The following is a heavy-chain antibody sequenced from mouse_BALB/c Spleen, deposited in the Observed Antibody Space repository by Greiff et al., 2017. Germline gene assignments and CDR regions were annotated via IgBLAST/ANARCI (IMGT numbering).Heavy chain of an antibody. J-gene: IGHJ4*01. CDR2: INSNGGST. Sequence: EVKVEESGGGLVKLGGSLKLSCAASGFTFSSYYMSWVRPTPEKRLELVAAINSNGGSTYYPDTVKGRFTISRDNAKNTLYLQMSSLKSEDTALYYCARQSRYYYGSSYYAMDYWGQGTSVTVSS. D-gene: IGHD1-1*01. V-gene: IGHV5-6-2*01. CDR3: ARQSRYYYGSSYYAMDY. CDR1: GFTFSSYY.